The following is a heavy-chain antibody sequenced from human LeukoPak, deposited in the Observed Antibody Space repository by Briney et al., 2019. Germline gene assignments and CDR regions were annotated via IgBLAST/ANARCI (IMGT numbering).Heavy chain of an antibody. V-gene: IGHV3-11*04. CDR3: ARGPKTSFDY. CDR1: GFTFSDYY. CDR2: ISSSGSTI. Sequence: GGFLSLSCAASGFTFSDYYMNWIRQAPGKGLEGVSYISSSGSTIYYADSVKGRFTISRDSAKNSLYLQMNGLRAEDTAIYYSARGPKTSFDYWGQGTLVTVSS. J-gene: IGHJ4*02.